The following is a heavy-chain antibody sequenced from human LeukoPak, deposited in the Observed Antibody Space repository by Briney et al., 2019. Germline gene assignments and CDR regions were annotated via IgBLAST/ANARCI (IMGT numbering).Heavy chain of an antibody. D-gene: IGHD2-8*01. V-gene: IGHV5-51*01. CDR2: IYPGDSDT. Sequence: GASVKVSCKASGYTFTSYVMHWVRQMPGKGLEWMGIIYPGDSDTRYSPSFQGQVTISADKSISTAYLQWSSLKASDTAMYYCARQGYCTNGVCYSIDYWGQGTLVTVSS. CDR3: ARQGYCTNGVCYSIDY. CDR1: GYTFTSYV. J-gene: IGHJ4*02.